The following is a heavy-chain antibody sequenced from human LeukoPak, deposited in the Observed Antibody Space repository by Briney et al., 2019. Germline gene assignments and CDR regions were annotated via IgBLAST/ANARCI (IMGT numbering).Heavy chain of an antibody. D-gene: IGHD4-17*01. Sequence: SVKVSCKASGYTFNNYAISWVRQAPGQGLEWMGRIIPILGIANYAQKFQGRVTITADKSTSTAYMELSSLRSEDTAVYYCARELDYGDYRVPFDYWGQGTLVTVSS. CDR2: IIPILGIA. CDR3: ARELDYGDYRVPFDY. J-gene: IGHJ4*02. CDR1: GYTFNNYA. V-gene: IGHV1-69*04.